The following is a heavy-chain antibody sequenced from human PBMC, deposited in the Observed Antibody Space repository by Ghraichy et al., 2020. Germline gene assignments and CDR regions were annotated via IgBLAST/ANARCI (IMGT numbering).Heavy chain of an antibody. CDR2: INHSGST. CDR3: ARYSSNSYDDAFDS. CDR1: GGSFSVYF. J-gene: IGHJ3*01. Sequence: SETLSLTCAVFGGSFSVYFWSWIRQPPGKGLEWIGEINHSGSTKYNPSLKSRVTISVDTSKNQFSLKLNSVIAADTAVYYCARYSSNSYDDAFDSWGRGTLVTVSS. D-gene: IGHD6-13*01. V-gene: IGHV4-34*01.